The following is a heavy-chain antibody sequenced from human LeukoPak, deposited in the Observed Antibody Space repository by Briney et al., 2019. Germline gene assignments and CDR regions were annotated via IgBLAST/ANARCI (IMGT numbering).Heavy chain of an antibody. CDR1: GFSVSNYY. CDR3: ARGLPNYYGMDV. V-gene: IGHV3-53*01. J-gene: IGHJ6*02. Sequence: GGSLRLSCAASGFSVSNYYMSWVRQAPGKGLEWVSVIYSGGRTYYADSVRGRFTISRDNAKNTVYLQMNSLRTEDTAVYYCARGLPNYYGMDVWGQGTTVTVSS. CDR2: IYSGGRT.